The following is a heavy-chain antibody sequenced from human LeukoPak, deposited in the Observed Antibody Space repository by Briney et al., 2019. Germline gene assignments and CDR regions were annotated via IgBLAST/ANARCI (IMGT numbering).Heavy chain of an antibody. D-gene: IGHD1-1*01. CDR2: ISGSGGST. CDR3: TIDDGALGSY. J-gene: IGHJ4*02. Sequence: GGSLRLSCAASGFTFSSYAMSWVRQAPGKGLEWVSAISGSGGSTYYADSVKGRFTISRDSSKNTLSLQLNSLRAEDTAVYYCTIDDGALGSYWGQGTLVTVSS. V-gene: IGHV3-23*01. CDR1: GFTFSSYA.